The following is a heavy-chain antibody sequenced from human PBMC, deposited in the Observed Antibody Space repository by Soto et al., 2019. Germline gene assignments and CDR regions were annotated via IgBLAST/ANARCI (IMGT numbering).Heavy chain of an antibody. J-gene: IGHJ6*02. CDR2: ISYSGST. D-gene: IGHD2-2*01. V-gene: IGHV4-39*01. CDR3: ARLHVYCISTSCYGYYGMDV. CDR1: GDSIPRSSYY. Sequence: EKLSLTCTVSGDSIPRSSYYWGWIRQAPGKGLEWIGSISYSGSTYYNPSLKSRVTMSVDTSKNQFSLKLSSVTAADTAVYYCARLHVYCISTSCYGYYGMDVWCQGTSVT.